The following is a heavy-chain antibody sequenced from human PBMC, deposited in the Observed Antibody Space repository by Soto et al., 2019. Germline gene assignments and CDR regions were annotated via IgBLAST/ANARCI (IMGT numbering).Heavy chain of an antibody. CDR3: AREWGTRWPLWYFDI. V-gene: IGHV4-59*01. Sequence: SETLSLTCAVSGGSIDTYYWSWIRQPPGRELEWIGYISNTGSTKYNPSLNSRVTISLDTSKKQLSLRLSSVTAADTAVYYCAREWGTRWPLWYFDIWRRGSLVTVSS. J-gene: IGHJ2*01. CDR1: GGSIDTYY. CDR2: ISNTGST. D-gene: IGHD1-26*01.